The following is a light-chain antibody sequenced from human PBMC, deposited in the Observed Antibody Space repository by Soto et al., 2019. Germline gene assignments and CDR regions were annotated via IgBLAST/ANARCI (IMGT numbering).Light chain of an antibody. V-gene: IGKV3-20*01. CDR1: QSVSSSY. J-gene: IGKJ4*01. CDR3: QQCDGLPRFS. CDR2: GAS. Sequence: EIVLTQSPGTLSLSPGERATLSCRASQSVSSSYLAWYQQKPGQAPRLLIYGASSRATGIPDRFSVSGSGTDFTLTISGLEPEDVAVYFCQQCDGLPRFSCGGGTQREIK.